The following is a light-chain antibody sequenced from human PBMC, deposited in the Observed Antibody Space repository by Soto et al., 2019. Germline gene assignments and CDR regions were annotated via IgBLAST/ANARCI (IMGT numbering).Light chain of an antibody. CDR3: SSYAGSSNV. Sequence: QSVLTQPPSASGSPGQSVAIPCTGTSSDVGGYNYVSWYQQHPGKAPKLMIYEVNKRPSGVPDRFSGSKSGNMASLTVSGLQAEDEADYYCSSYAGSSNVFGTGTKVTV. CDR2: EVN. J-gene: IGLJ1*01. V-gene: IGLV2-8*01. CDR1: SSDVGGYNY.